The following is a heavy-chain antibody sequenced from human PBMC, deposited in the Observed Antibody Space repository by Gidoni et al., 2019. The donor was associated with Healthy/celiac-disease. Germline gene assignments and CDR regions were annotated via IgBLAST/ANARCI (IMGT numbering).Heavy chain of an antibody. V-gene: IGHV4-39*01. CDR1: GGSISSSSYY. CDR2: IYYSGST. D-gene: IGHD6-19*01. Sequence: QLQLQESGPGLVKPSETLSLTCTVSGGSISSSSYYWGWIRQPPGKGLEWIGSIYYSGSTYYNPSLKSRVTISVDTSKNQFSLKLSSVTAADTAVYYCARHEQWLVPDYWGQGTLVTVSA. J-gene: IGHJ4*02. CDR3: ARHEQWLVPDY.